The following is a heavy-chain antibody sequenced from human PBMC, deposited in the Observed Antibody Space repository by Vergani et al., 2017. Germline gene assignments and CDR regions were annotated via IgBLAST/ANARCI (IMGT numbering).Heavy chain of an antibody. CDR1: GGTFSSYA. CDR2: IIPILGIA. D-gene: IGHD6-19*01. Sequence: QVQLVQSGAEVKKPGASVKVSCKASGGTFSSYAISWVRQAPGQGLEWMGRIIPILGIANYAQKFQVRVTITADKSTSTAYMELSSLRSEDTAVYYCARGSDSSGWLFDYWGQGTLVTVSS. CDR3: ARGSDSSGWLFDY. V-gene: IGHV1-69*04. J-gene: IGHJ4*02.